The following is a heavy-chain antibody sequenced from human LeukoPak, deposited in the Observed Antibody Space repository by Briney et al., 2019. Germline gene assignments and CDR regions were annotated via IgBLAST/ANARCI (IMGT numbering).Heavy chain of an antibody. J-gene: IGHJ3*02. CDR3: AREPRGGYDSFSGAFDI. CDR2: IIPILGIA. CDR1: GGTFGTYA. Sequence: GASVKVSCKASGGTFGTYAIGGVRQAPGQGLEWMGRIIPILGIANYAQKFQGRVTITADKSTSTAYMELSSLRSEDTAVYYCAREPRGGYDSFSGAFDIWGQGTRVTVSS. V-gene: IGHV1-69*04. D-gene: IGHD5-12*01.